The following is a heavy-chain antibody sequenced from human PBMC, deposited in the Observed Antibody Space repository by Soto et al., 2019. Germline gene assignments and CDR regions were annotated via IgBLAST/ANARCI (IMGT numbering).Heavy chain of an antibody. J-gene: IGHJ4*02. D-gene: IGHD3-22*01. V-gene: IGHV3-48*02. CDR1: GFTFSSYS. CDR2: ISSSSSTI. CDR3: ARGNPITMIVVVAPDFAY. Sequence: EVQLVESGGGLVQPGGSLRLSCAASGFTFSSYSMNWVRQAPGKGLEWVSYISSSSSTIYYADSVKGRFTISRDNAKNSLYRQMTSLRDEDTAVYYCARGNPITMIVVVAPDFAYWGQGTLVTVSS.